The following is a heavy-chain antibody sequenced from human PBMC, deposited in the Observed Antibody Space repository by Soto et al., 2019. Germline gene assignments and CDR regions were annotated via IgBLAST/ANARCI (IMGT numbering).Heavy chain of an antibody. CDR1: GYTFTSYD. J-gene: IGHJ4*02. D-gene: IGHD6-13*01. Sequence: GASVKVSCKASGYTFTSYDINWVRQATGQGLEWMGWMNPNSGNTGYAQKFQGRVTMTRNTSISTAYMELSSLRSEDTAVYYCARELRSSWYWVGFEDNVHFFDYSGQGTLVTVSS. V-gene: IGHV1-8*01. CDR2: MNPNSGNT. CDR3: ARELRSSWYWVGFEDNVHFFDY.